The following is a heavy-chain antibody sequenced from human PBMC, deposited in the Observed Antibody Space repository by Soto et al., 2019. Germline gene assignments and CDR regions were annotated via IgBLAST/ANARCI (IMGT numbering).Heavy chain of an antibody. CDR2: MNPNSGNT. J-gene: IGHJ4*02. V-gene: IGHV1-8*01. CDR1: GYTFTSYD. D-gene: IGHD4-17*01. CDR3: ARGLKGYGDYANYLDY. Sequence: ASVKVSCKASGYTFTSYDINWVRQATGQGLEWMGWMNPNSGNTGYAQKFQGRVTMTKKTSISTAYKVLSSLRSEDTAVYYWARGLKGYGDYANYLDYWGQGTLVTVSS.